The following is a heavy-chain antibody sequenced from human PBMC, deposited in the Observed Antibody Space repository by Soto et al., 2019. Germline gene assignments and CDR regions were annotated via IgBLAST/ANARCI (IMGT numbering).Heavy chain of an antibody. CDR2: IVVGSGNT. V-gene: IGHV1-58*01. CDR1: GFTFTSSA. Sequence: PVKVSCKESGFTFTSSAVQSMRQARGQRLEWIGWIVVGSGNTNSAQKFQQRVTITRGMSTSTAYMELSSLRSEDTAVYYCAADRAPYSNYVFDNWGQGTLVTVSS. CDR3: AADRAPYSNYVFDN. J-gene: IGHJ4*02. D-gene: IGHD4-4*01.